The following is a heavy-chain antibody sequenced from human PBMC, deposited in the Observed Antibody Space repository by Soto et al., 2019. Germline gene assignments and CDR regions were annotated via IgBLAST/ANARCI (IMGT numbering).Heavy chain of an antibody. Sequence: LSLTCTVSGGSISSGAYYWGWIRQHPGKGLEWIGYTSHRGTAYYTPSLKSRVSLSVDPSKSQFSLNVTSLTAADTAVYYCARVSAPGTRSFAPWGPGNLVTV. J-gene: IGHJ5*02. CDR2: TSHRGTA. CDR3: ARVSAPGTRSFAP. D-gene: IGHD6-13*01. V-gene: IGHV4-31*03. CDR1: GGSISSGAYY.